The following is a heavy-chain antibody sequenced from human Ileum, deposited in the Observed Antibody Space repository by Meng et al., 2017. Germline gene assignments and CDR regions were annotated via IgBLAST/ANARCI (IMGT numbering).Heavy chain of an antibody. V-gene: IGHV1-18*01. CDR1: GYTLSSDG. CDR3: ATRGNPYLNC. J-gene: IGHJ4*02. Sequence: GQLVQSGAAGKQPGASVKVSCDASGYTLSSDGFAWVRQAPEQGLEWMEWINVYNGITNYAQKFQGRVTMTTDTSTRTGYMELTSLTSDDTAIYYCATRGNPYLNCWGQGTLVTVSS. CDR2: INVYNGIT.